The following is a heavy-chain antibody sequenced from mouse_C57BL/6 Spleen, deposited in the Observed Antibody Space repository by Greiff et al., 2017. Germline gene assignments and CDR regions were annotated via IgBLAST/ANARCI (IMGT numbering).Heavy chain of an antibody. J-gene: IGHJ3*01. CDR1: GFTFSDYY. CDR3: ASLYGYAWFAY. D-gene: IGHD2-2*01. CDR2: ISNGGGST. Sequence: EVKLMESGGGLVQPGGSLKLSCAASGFTFSDYYMYWVRQTPEKRLEWVAYISNGGGSTYYPDTVKGRVTISRDNAKNTLYLQMSRLKSEDTAMYYCASLYGYAWFAYWGQGTLVTVSA. V-gene: IGHV5-12*01.